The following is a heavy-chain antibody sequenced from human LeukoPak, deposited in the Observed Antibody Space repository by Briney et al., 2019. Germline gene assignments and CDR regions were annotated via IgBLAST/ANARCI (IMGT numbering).Heavy chain of an antibody. J-gene: IGHJ3*02. V-gene: IGHV1-69*01. CDR3: ARGSSYYDFWSGYYMDAFDI. CDR1: GGTFSSYA. D-gene: IGHD3-3*01. CDR2: IIPIFGTA. Sequence: GASVKVSCKASGGTFSSYAISWVRQAPGQGLEWMGGIIPIFGTANYAQKFQGRVTITADESTSTAYMELGSLRSEDTAVYYCARGSSYYDFWSGYYMDAFDIWGQGTMVIVSS.